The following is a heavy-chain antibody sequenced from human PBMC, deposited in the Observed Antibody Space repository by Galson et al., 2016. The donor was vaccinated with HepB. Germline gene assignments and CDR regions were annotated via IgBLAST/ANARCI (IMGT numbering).Heavy chain of an antibody. CDR1: GGSISGSSYY. CDR2: IYYSGST. J-gene: IGHJ5*02. V-gene: IGHV4-39*01. D-gene: IGHD2-15*01. Sequence: ETLSLTCTVSGGSISGSSYYWGWIRQPPGKGLEYIGNIYYSGSTYGGSTNYNPSLRSRVTISVDTSKNQFSLKLRSVTASDTAIYYCASGTYSELYNWFDPWGQGTLVTISS. CDR3: ASGTYSELYNWFDP.